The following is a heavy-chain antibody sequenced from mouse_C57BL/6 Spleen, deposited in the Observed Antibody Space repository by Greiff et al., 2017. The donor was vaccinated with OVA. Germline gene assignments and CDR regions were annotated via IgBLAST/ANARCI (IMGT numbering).Heavy chain of an antibody. CDR2: ISSGGSYT. J-gene: IGHJ3*01. CDR1: GFTFSSYG. CDR3: ARQGFNWAWFAY. D-gene: IGHD4-1*01. Sequence: EVKLVESGGDLVKPGGSLKLSCAASGFTFSSYGMSWVRQTPDKRLEWVATISSGGSYTYYPDSVKGRFTISRDNAKNTLYLQMSSLKSEDTAMYYCARQGFNWAWFAYWGQGTLVTVSA. V-gene: IGHV5-6*01.